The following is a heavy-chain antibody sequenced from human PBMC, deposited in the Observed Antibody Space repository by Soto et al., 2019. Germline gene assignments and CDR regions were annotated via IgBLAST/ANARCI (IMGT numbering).Heavy chain of an antibody. D-gene: IGHD2-15*01. Sequence: EEQLVESGGGLVQPGGSLRLSCVASGFTFSDHWIHWVRQSPGQGLESISRVNMDGSVTNYADSVRGRFTISRDNAKNTLYLQMNILRAEDTAVYYCARPRTKWSSGFYVWGQGTMVTVSS. CDR2: VNMDGSVT. V-gene: IGHV3-74*01. J-gene: IGHJ3*01. CDR1: GFTFSDHW. CDR3: ARPRTKWSSGFYV.